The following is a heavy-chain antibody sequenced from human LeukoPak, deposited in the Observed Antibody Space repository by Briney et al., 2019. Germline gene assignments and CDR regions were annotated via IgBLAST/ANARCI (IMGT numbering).Heavy chain of an antibody. Sequence: SETLSLTCTVSGGSISSSSYYWGWIRQPPGKGLEWIGSIYYSGSTNYNPSLKSRVTISVDTSKNQFSLKLSSVTAADTAVYYCARRYLGVTGEFDYWGQGTLVTVSS. CDR1: GGSISSSSYY. J-gene: IGHJ4*02. D-gene: IGHD1-1*01. V-gene: IGHV4-39*07. CDR2: IYYSGST. CDR3: ARRYLGVTGEFDY.